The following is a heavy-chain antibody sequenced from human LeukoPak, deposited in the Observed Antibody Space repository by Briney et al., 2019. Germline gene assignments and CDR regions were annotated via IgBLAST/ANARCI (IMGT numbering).Heavy chain of an antibody. CDR2: IYYSGST. J-gene: IGHJ4*02. Sequence: SQTLSLTCTVSGGSISSGDYYWSWSRQPPRKGLEWIGYIYYSGSTYYNPSLKSRVTISVDTSKNQFSLKLSSVTAADTAVYYCARVMVGATSYFDYWGQGTLVTVSS. D-gene: IGHD1-26*01. CDR1: GGSISSGDYY. V-gene: IGHV4-30-4*01. CDR3: ARVMVGATSYFDY.